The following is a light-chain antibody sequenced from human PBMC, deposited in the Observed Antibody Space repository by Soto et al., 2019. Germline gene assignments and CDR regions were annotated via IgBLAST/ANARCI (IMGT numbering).Light chain of an antibody. V-gene: IGKV1-39*01. CDR2: ASS. J-gene: IGKJ3*01. Sequence: DIQMTQSPSSLSASVGDRVTITCRTSQSIGNDLNWYQQRPWKAPKLLIYASSSLPTGVPSRFSGSGCGTDFTLTLSSLQTQDFATLFFQQTYSAPFTFGPGTKVDVK. CDR3: QQTYSAPFT. CDR1: QSIGND.